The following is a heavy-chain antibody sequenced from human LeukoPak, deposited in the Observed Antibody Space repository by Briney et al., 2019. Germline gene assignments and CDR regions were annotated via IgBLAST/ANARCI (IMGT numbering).Heavy chain of an antibody. V-gene: IGHV4-39*01. J-gene: IGHJ4*02. CDR1: GGSISSSNYY. CDR3: ARLGGYSYGSSYYFDY. CDR2: IFYSGNT. D-gene: IGHD5-18*01. Sequence: SETLSLTCTVSGGSISSSNYYWGWVRQPPGKGLEWIGNIFYSGNTYYNPSLKSRVTISVDTSKNQFSLRLSSVTAADTAVYYCARLGGYSYGSSYYFDYWGQGTLVTVSS.